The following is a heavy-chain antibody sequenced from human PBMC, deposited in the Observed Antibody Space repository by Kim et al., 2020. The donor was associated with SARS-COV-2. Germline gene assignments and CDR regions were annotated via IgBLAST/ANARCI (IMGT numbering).Heavy chain of an antibody. D-gene: IGHD2-15*01. CDR3: ARCRGGGNCYSDY. V-gene: IGHV4-61*01. Sequence: SETLSLTCTVSGGSVSSAPYYWNWIRLPPGRGMEWIGYLYYSGSTNYNPSLKSRVTMSVDTSKNQFSLRLNSVTTADTAVYYCARCRGGGNCYSDYWGQGILVTVSS. CDR1: GGSVSSAPYY. J-gene: IGHJ4*02. CDR2: LYYSGST.